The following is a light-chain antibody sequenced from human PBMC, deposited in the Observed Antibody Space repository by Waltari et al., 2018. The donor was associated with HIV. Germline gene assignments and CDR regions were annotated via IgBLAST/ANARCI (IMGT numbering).Light chain of an antibody. J-gene: IGKJ1*01. V-gene: IGKV3-20*01. CDR2: GAS. CDR1: QSVSTN. CDR3: QQYGNSPQT. Sequence: EIVMTQSPATLSVSPGERATLSCRASQSVSTNLAWYQQKPGQAPRLLIHGASRRATGIPDRFSGSGFGTDFTLTISRLEHEDFAVYYCQQYGNSPQTFGQGTKVEIK.